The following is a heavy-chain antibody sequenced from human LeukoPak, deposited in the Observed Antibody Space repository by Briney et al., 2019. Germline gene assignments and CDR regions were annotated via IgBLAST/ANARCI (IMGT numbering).Heavy chain of an antibody. CDR3: ARRLTYFDSSGYLDY. Sequence: GGSLRLSCAASGFTFSTYSMNWVRQAPGKGLEWVSSISSVNNYISYADSVKGRFTISRDNAKSSLYLQMNSLGAEDTAVYFCARRLTYFDSSGYLDYWGQGTLVTVSS. CDR2: ISSVNNYI. D-gene: IGHD3-22*01. V-gene: IGHV3-21*01. J-gene: IGHJ4*02. CDR1: GFTFSTYS.